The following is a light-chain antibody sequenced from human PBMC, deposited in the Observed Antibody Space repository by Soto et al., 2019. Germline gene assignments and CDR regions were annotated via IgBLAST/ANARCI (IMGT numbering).Light chain of an antibody. Sequence: DAVLTQSPLSLPVTLGQPAAISCRSSQSLVYSNGNAYLIWFQQRPGQSPRRLIYQVSPRDAGVPDRFSGSGSGTYFTLTISREEAEDGGLYSCMQGTHWPWTVGQGTKVEIK. V-gene: IGKV2-30*01. CDR3: MQGTHWPWT. CDR2: QVS. CDR1: QSLVYSNGNAY. J-gene: IGKJ1*01.